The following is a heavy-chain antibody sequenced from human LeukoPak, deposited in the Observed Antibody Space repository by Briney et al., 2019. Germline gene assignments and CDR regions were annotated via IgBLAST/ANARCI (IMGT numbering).Heavy chain of an antibody. Sequence: PSETLSLTCTVSGGSISSYYWSWIRQPPGKGLEWIGYIYYSGSTNYNPSLKSRVTISVDTSKNQFSLKLSSATAADTAVYYCARDSLLGNWFDPWGQGTLVTVSS. CDR2: IYYSGST. V-gene: IGHV4-59*01. J-gene: IGHJ5*02. CDR3: ARDSLLGNWFDP. D-gene: IGHD1-26*01. CDR1: GGSISSYY.